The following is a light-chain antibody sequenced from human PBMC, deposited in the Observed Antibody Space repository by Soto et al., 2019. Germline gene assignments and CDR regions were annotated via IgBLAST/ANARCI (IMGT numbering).Light chain of an antibody. V-gene: IGKV1-5*01. J-gene: IGKJ1*01. CDR2: DAS. Sequence: DIQVTQSPPTLSASVGYRVTITCRASQTISTWMAWYQQKPGKAPKLLVYDASTLQSGFASRFSGSGSGTEFTLIISGLQPDDSATYYCQQYTDTNNQWMFGQGTKVDIK. CDR1: QTISTW. CDR3: QQYTDTNNQWM.